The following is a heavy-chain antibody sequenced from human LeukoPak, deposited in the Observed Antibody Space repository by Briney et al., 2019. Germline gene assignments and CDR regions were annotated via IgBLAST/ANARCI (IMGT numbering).Heavy chain of an antibody. CDR3: AKDRGFGIAVLFD. D-gene: IGHD6-19*01. J-gene: IGHJ4*02. CDR2: IWYDGSYK. CDR1: GFTFGSHG. Sequence: GGSLRLSCAASGFTFGSHGMHWVRQAPGKGLEWVAVIWYDGSYKYYADSVKGRFTISRDNSKNTLYLQMSSLRDEDTAVYYWAKDRGFGIAVLFDRGQGTLVTVSS. V-gene: IGHV3-33*03.